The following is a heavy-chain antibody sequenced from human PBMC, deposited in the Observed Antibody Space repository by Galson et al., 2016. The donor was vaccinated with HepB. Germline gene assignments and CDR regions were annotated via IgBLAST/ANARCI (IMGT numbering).Heavy chain of an antibody. J-gene: IGHJ4*02. V-gene: IGHV3-7*01. Sequence: SLRLSCAASGFTFSNSWMTWVRQAPGRWPEWVANIKQDGSEKHYVDSVEGRFTISRDNAKSSLYLQMNSLTVEDTAVYYCAKYGIGNGFSFEYWGQGTTVTVST. CDR1: GFTFSNSW. CDR3: AKYGIGNGFSFEY. CDR2: IKQDGSEK. D-gene: IGHD1-1*01.